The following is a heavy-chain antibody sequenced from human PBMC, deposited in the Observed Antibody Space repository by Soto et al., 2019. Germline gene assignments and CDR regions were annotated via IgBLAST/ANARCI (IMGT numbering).Heavy chain of an antibody. CDR3: TTAFAMVRGVIIDY. Sequence: GGSLRLSCAASGFTFSNAWMSWVRQAPGKGLEWVGRIKSKTDGGTTDYAAPVKGRFTISRDDSKNTLYLQMNSLKTEDTAVYYCTTAFAMVRGVIIDYWGQGTLVTVSS. CDR2: IKSKTDGGTT. CDR1: GFTFSNAW. J-gene: IGHJ4*02. V-gene: IGHV3-15*01. D-gene: IGHD3-10*01.